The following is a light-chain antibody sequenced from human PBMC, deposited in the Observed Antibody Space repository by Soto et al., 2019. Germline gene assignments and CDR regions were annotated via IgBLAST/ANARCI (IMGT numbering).Light chain of an antibody. CDR1: QGIGND. CDR3: LQDYVYPWT. J-gene: IGKJ1*01. V-gene: IGKV1-6*01. Sequence: AIPVTQSPSSLSASVGDRVTISCQASQGIGNDLGWYQQKPGKAPKLLIYEASTLQTGVASRFSGSGSGTDFTLTISSLQPEDFATYYCLQDYVYPWTFGQGTKVEVK. CDR2: EAS.